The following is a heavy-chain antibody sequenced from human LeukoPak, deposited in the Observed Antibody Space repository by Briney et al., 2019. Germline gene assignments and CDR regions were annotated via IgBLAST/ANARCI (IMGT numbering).Heavy chain of an antibody. V-gene: IGHV3-33*01. Sequence: GGSRRLSCAASAFTLSSHGMHWGRQAPGKGRDWVAGMWYDGSKEDYAGSVKGRFTISRDMSKNTLNLQMNSLRVEDTAMFYCARDLSFGSLDFRGQGTLVTVSS. J-gene: IGHJ4*02. CDR2: MWYDGSKE. CDR3: ARDLSFGSLDF. CDR1: AFTLSSHG. D-gene: IGHD1-26*01.